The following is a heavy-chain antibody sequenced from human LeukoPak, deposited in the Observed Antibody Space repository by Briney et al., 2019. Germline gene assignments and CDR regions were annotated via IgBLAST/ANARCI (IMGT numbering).Heavy chain of an antibody. J-gene: IGHJ4*02. V-gene: IGHV3-30*02. CDR3: AKGVVVAPDVTPFDY. Sequence: PGGSLRLPCAASGFTFSDYGMHWVRQAPGKGLEWVAFIRYDGSNKYYADSVKGRFTISRDNSKNTLYLQMNSLRAEDTAVYYCAKGVVVAPDVTPFDYWGQRTLVTVSS. D-gene: IGHD2-2*01. CDR1: GFTFSDYG. CDR2: IRYDGSNK.